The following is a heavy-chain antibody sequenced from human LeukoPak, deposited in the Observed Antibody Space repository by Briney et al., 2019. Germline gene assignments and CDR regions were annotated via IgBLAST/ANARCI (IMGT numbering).Heavy chain of an antibody. D-gene: IGHD3-10*01. CDR1: GYGFTSYY. V-gene: IGHV1-46*03. Sequence: ASVKVSCKAFGYGFTSYYIHWVRRAPGPGLEWMGIVNPSVGGTTYARKFQGRVTMTRDTSTSTVYMELSSLRSEDTAVYYCARHGSGRYYPAEGRVDYWGQGTLVTVSS. CDR3: ARHGSGRYYPAEGRVDY. J-gene: IGHJ4*02. CDR2: VNPSVGGT.